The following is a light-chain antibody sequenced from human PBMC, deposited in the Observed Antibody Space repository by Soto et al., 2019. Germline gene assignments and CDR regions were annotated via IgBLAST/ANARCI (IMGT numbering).Light chain of an antibody. CDR1: SSDVGGYNY. Sequence: QSVLAQSASVSGSPGQTITISCTGTSSDVGGYNYVSWYQHNPGKAPKLLTYEVSNRPSGVSDRFSGSKSDNMASLTISGLQAEDEADYYCSSYTSTNTPVVFGGGTKVTVL. V-gene: IGLV2-14*01. CDR2: EVS. CDR3: SSYTSTNTPVV. J-gene: IGLJ2*01.